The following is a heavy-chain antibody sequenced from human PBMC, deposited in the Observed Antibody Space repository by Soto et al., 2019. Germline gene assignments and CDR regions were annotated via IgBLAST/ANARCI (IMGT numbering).Heavy chain of an antibody. CDR3: ATDAKDYYESVCSHAFDA. V-gene: IGHV4-39*01. D-gene: IGHD3-22*01. Sequence: QLQLQGSGPGLVKPSETLSITCTVSGGSISRSGSYWAWIRQPPGKGLEWIGSIYYGGNTYYNPSLKIRVTISVHTSRNPFSLNLNSVTAADTAVYYCATDAKDYYESVCSHAFDAWGQGTMVTVSS. CDR2: IYYGGNT. CDR1: GGSISRSGSY. J-gene: IGHJ3*01.